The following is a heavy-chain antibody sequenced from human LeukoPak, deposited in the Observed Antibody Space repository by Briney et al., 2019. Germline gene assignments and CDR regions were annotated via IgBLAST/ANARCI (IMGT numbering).Heavy chain of an antibody. Sequence: GGSLRLSCAASGFTFSSYWMHWVRQAPGKGLVWVSRIISDGSSTSYADSVKGRFTISRDNAKNTLYLQMNSLRAEDTAVYYCARDFEYSSSSGRDYWGQGTLVTVSS. CDR3: ARDFEYSSSSGRDY. D-gene: IGHD6-6*01. V-gene: IGHV3-74*01. J-gene: IGHJ4*02. CDR1: GFTFSSYW. CDR2: IISDGSST.